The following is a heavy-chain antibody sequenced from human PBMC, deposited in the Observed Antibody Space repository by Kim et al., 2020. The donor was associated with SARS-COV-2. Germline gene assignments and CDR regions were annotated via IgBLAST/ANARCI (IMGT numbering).Heavy chain of an antibody. D-gene: IGHD3-10*01. J-gene: IGHJ4*01. CDR3: AISSITMVRGVFDY. CDR1: GGSISSSSYY. CDR2: IYYSGST. Sequence: SETLSLTCTVSGGSISSSSYYWGWIRQPPGKGLEWIGSIYYSGSTYYNPSLKSRVTISVDTSKNQFSLKLSSVTAADTAVYYCAISSITMVRGVFDYWG. V-gene: IGHV4-39*07.